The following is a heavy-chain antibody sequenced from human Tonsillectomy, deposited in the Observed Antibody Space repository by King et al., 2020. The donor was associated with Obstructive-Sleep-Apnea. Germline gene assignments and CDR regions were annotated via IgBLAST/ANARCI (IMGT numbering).Heavy chain of an antibody. CDR1: GFTFSNYA. D-gene: IGHD1-26*01. Sequence: VQSGGSLRLSCAASGFTFSNYAMSWVRPAPGKGLEWVSTIIGSGWGTYYSDSGKGRFTISRDNSKKTLYLEMSSLRAEDTAIYYCAKEGRGSGTYFDWGQGTLVTVSS. CDR2: IIGSGWGT. V-gene: IGHV3-23*01. CDR3: AKEGRGSGTYFD. J-gene: IGHJ4*02.